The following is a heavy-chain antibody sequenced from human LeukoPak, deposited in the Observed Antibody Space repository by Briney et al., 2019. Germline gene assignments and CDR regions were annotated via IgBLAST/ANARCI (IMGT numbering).Heavy chain of an antibody. Sequence: GGSLRLSCAASGFTFSSYGMHWVRPAPGKGLEWVAVISYDGSNKYYADSVKGRFTISRDNSKNTLYLQMNSLRAEDTAVYYCAKDRGRLYYYDSSGFTGFDYWGQGTLVAVSS. CDR2: ISYDGSNK. CDR3: AKDRGRLYYYDSSGFTGFDY. CDR1: GFTFSSYG. D-gene: IGHD3-22*01. J-gene: IGHJ4*02. V-gene: IGHV3-30*18.